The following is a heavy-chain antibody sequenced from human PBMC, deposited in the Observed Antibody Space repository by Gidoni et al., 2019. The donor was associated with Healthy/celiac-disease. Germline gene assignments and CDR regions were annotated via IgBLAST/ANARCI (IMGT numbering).Heavy chain of an antibody. CDR1: GGTFRSYT. CDR3: ARGGSSGGLLDY. J-gene: IGHJ4*02. CDR2: IIPILGIA. V-gene: IGHV1-69*02. D-gene: IGHD6-6*01. Sequence: QVQLVQSGAEVKKPGSSVTVSCKASGGTFRSYTISWVRQAPGQGLEWMGRIIPILGIANYAQKFQGRVTITADKSTSTAYMELSSLRSEDTAVYYCARGGSSGGLLDYWGQGTLVTVSS.